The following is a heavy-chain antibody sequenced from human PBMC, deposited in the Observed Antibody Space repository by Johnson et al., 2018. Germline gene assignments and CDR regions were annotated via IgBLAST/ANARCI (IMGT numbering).Heavy chain of an antibody. CDR3: TTDRGTPYYYSYGMDV. J-gene: IGHJ6*02. CDR1: GFTFGSYA. V-gene: IGHV3-49*03. Sequence: VQLVQSGGGLVQPGRSLRLSCTASGFTFGSYAMSWFRQAPGKGLEWVGFIRSKAYGGTTEYAASVKGRFTISRDDSKSIAYLQMNSRKTEDTAVYYCTTDRGTPYYYSYGMDVWGQGTTVTVSS. D-gene: IGHD3-10*01. CDR2: IRSKAYGGTT.